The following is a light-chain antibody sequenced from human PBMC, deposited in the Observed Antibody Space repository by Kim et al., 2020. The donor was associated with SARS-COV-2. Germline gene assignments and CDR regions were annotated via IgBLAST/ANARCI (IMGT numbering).Light chain of an antibody. CDR2: GAS. CDR3: HQYNNWPPT. CDR1: QRVSSN. V-gene: IGKV3-15*01. Sequence: ETVMTQSPVTLSVSPGERATVPCRTSQRVSSNLAWYQQKPGQAPRLLIYGASTRAAGIPGRFSGSGSGTEFTLTISSLQSEDFAVYCCHQYNNWPPTFGQGTKVDIK. J-gene: IGKJ1*01.